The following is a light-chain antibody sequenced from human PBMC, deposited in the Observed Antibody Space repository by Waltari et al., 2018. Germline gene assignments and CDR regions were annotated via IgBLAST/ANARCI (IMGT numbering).Light chain of an antibody. J-gene: IGKJ4*01. CDR3: QQYYSYPPLT. V-gene: IGKV1-8*01. CDR2: AAS. CDR1: QGISSY. Sequence: AIRMTQSPSSLSASTGDRVTITCRASQGISSYLAWYQQKPGKAPKLRIYAASTLQSGVPSRFSGSGSGTDFTLTISCLQSEDFATYYCQQYYSYPPLTFGGGTKVEIK.